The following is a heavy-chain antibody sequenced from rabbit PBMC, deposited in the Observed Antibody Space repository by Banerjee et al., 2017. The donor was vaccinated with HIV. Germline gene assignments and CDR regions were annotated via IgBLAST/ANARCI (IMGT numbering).Heavy chain of an antibody. D-gene: IGHD1-1*01. CDR1: GFSFSSNYY. CDR2: IYGGSSDIT. V-gene: IGHV1S40*01. CDR3: ARENNSGSDL. J-gene: IGHJ6*01. Sequence: QSLEESGGDLVKPGASLTLTCTASGFSFSSNYYMCWVRQAPGKGLEWIACIYGGSSDITYYASWAKGRFTISKTSSTTATLQMTSLTDADTATYFCARENNSGSDLWGPGTLVTVS.